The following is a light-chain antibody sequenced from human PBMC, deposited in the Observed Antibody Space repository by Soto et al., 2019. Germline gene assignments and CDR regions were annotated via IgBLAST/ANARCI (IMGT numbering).Light chain of an antibody. J-gene: IGKJ1*01. CDR2: KAS. V-gene: IGKV1-5*03. CDR3: QQYNSYWT. CDR1: QSISSW. Sequence: DIQMTQSPSTLSASVGDRVTITCRASQSISSWLAWYQRKPGKAPKLLIYKASSLESGVPSRFSGSGSGTEFTLTISSLQSDDFATYYCQQYNSYWTFGQGTKVEIK.